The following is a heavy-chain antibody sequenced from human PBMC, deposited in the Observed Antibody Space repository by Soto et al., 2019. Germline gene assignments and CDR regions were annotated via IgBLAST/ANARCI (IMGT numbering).Heavy chain of an antibody. V-gene: IGHV1-3*01. D-gene: IGHD3-22*01. CDR1: GYTFTSYA. CDR3: AREAPFSGGYYYDSSGYYAGDENDY. CDR2: INAGNGNT. J-gene: IGHJ4*02. Sequence: ASVKVSCKASGYTFTSYAMHWVRRAPGQRLEWMGWINAGNGNTKYSQKFQGRVTITRDTSASTAYMELSSLRSEDTAVYYCAREAPFSGGYYYDSSGYYAGDENDYWGQGTLVTVSS.